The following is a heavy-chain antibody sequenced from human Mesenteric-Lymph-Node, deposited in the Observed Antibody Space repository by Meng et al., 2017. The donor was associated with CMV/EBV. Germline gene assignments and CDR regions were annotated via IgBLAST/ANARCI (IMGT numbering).Heavy chain of an antibody. J-gene: IGHJ4*02. CDR1: GGSINDNCCY. V-gene: IGHV4-39*07. D-gene: IGHD3-22*01. CDR3: ARRPYYYGSSGYSFDF. Sequence: SETLSLTCTVSGGSINDNCCYWGWIRQPPGKGLEWIGNIYYTGSFAYNTSIKSRVTMSFDMSKNQFSLNLNSVTAADTAVYYCARRPYYYGSSGYSFDFWGQGTLVTVSS. CDR2: IYYTGSF.